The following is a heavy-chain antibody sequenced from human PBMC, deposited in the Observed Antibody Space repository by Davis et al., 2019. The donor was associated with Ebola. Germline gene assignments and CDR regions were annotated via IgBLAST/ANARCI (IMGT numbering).Heavy chain of an antibody. Sequence: ASVKVSCKASGYTFTGYYIHWVRQAPGQGLEWMGWINPNSGGTNYAQKFQGRVTMTRDTSINTAYMELSRLRSDDTAVYYCARDLEVRDGSSWSCYYYYMDVWGKGTTVTVSS. J-gene: IGHJ6*03. V-gene: IGHV1-2*02. CDR1: GYTFTGYY. D-gene: IGHD6-13*01. CDR2: INPNSGGT. CDR3: ARDLEVRDGSSWSCYYYYMDV.